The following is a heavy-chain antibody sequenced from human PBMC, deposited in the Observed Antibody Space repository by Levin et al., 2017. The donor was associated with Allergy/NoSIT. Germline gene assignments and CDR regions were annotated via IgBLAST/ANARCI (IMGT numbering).Heavy chain of an antibody. CDR1: GGSFSSGGYS. CDR3: ARVAGYSYGYYFDD. CDR2: IYLSGST. Sequence: SETLSLTCAVSGGSFSSGGYSWSWIRQPPGKGLEWIGNIYLSGSTYYNPSLKSRVTISVDRSKNQFSLNLSSVTAADTAVYYCARVAGYSYGYYFDDWGQGTLVTVSS. V-gene: IGHV4-30-2*01. D-gene: IGHD5-18*01. J-gene: IGHJ4*02.